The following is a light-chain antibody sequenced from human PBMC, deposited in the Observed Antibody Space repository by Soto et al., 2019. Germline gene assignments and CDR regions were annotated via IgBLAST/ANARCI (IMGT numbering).Light chain of an antibody. J-gene: IGLJ1*01. CDR3: CSYAGSYIYV. Sequence: QSALTQPRSVSGSPGQSVTISCSGTNSDVGGYNYVSWYQQHPGKAPKVMIYDVSKRPSGVPDRFSGSKSGNTASLTISGLQAEDEADYYCCSYAGSYIYVFGSGTKLTVL. CDR2: DVS. CDR1: NSDVGGYNY. V-gene: IGLV2-11*01.